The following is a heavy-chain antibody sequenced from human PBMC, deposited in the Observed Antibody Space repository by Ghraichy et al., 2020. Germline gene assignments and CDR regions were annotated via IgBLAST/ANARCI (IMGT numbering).Heavy chain of an antibody. J-gene: IGHJ3*02. V-gene: IGHV4-34*01. Sequence: SETLSLTCAVYGGSFSGYYWSWIRQPPGKGLEWIGEINHSGSTNYNPSLKSRVTISVDTSKNQFSLKLSSVTAADTAVYYCARGRTVTRSRAFDIWGQGTMVTVSS. CDR2: INHSGST. CDR1: GGSFSGYY. CDR3: ARGRTVTRSRAFDI. D-gene: IGHD4-17*01.